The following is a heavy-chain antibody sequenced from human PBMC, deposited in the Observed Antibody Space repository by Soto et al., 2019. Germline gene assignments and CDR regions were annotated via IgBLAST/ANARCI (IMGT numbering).Heavy chain of an antibody. Sequence: QITLKESGPTLVKPTQPRTLNCTFSGFSLPTDRVGVGWIRQPPGKALEWLAVIYWDDTKTYRPSLKSRLTITKDTSKSQVALTRTDMDPVDRATYYCADAYGGRSLYWGQGTLVTVSS. D-gene: IGHD1-26*01. V-gene: IGHV2-5*02. J-gene: IGHJ4*02. CDR3: ADAYGGRSLY. CDR2: IYWDDTK. CDR1: GFSLPTDRVG.